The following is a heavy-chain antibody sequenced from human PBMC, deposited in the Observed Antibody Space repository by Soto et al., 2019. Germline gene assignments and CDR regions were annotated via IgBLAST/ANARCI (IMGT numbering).Heavy chain of an antibody. J-gene: IGHJ5*02. CDR3: ARLKQDYAVA. CDR2: MNPNSGNT. V-gene: IGHV1-8*01. Sequence: QVQLVQSGVEVKKPGASVKDSCKASGYTFTSYDINWMRLATGQGLEWMGWMNPNSGNTAYAQKFQGRVTMTRNTSISTAYMELSSLRSEDTAVYYCARLKQDYAVAWGQGTLVTVSS. CDR1: GYTFTSYD. D-gene: IGHD3-16*01.